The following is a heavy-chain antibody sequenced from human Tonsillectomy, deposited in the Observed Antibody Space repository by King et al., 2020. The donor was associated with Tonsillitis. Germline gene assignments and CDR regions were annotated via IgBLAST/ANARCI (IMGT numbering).Heavy chain of an antibody. V-gene: IGHV6-1*01. Sequence: VQLQQSGPGLVKPSQTLSLTCAISGDSVSSNSAAWNWIRQSPSRGLEWLGRTYYRSKWYSDHAVSVKSLITINPDTSKNPYSLQLNSVTPEDTAVYYCAREIRRYTTGTVIDYWGQGTLVTVSS. D-gene: IGHD1-1*01. J-gene: IGHJ4*02. CDR1: GDSVSSNSAA. CDR2: TYYRSKWYS. CDR3: AREIRRYTTGTVIDY.